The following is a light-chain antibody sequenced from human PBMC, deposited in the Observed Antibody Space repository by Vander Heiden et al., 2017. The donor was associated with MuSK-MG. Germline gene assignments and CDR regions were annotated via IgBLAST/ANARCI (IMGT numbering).Light chain of an antibody. CDR3: QHSDSTPRT. CDR2: GAS. J-gene: IGKJ1*01. CDR1: QSISGY. V-gene: IGKV1-39*01. Sequence: SYLSASVGDRVTITCRASQSISGYLNWYQQKPGTAPKLLIYGASTLQSGVPSRFRGSGSGTDFTLTVTSLQPEDFATYYCQHSDSTPRTFGQGTKVDIK.